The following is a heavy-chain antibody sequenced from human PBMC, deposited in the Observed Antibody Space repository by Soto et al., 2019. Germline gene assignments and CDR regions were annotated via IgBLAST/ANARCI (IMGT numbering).Heavy chain of an antibody. CDR3: ARRTAAGPSDAFDI. V-gene: IGHV5-51*01. CDR1: GYSFTSYW. J-gene: IGHJ3*02. D-gene: IGHD6-13*01. CDR2: IDPGDSDT. Sequence: GESLKIYCKGSGYSFTSYWIGWVRQMPGKGLEWMGFIDPGDSDTRYSPSFQGQVTNSADKSISTAYLQWSSLKASDTAVYYCARRTAAGPSDAFDIWGQGTMVTVSS.